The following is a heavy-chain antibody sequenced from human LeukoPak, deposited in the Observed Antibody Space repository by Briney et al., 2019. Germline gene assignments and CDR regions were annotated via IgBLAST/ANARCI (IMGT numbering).Heavy chain of an antibody. CDR1: GFTFSGSA. J-gene: IGHJ3*02. CDR2: IGSRANTYAT. CDR3: TRHSDSSGWYAGIDAFDI. Sequence: GGSLRLSCAASGFTFSGSAMHWVRQASGKGLEWVGRIGSRANTYATAYAASVKGRFTISRDDPKNRAYLQMNSLKTEDTAVYYCTRHSDSSGWYAGIDAFDIWGQGTMVTVSS. V-gene: IGHV3-73*01. D-gene: IGHD6-19*01.